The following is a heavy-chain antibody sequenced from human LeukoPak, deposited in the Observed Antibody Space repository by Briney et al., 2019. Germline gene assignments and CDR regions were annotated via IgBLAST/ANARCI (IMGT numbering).Heavy chain of an antibody. V-gene: IGHV4-30-2*01. CDR1: GGSISSGGYS. CDR3: ARGPIAARLVWDYYYGMDV. D-gene: IGHD6-6*01. Sequence: SETLSLTCAVSGGSISSGGYSWSWIRQPPGKGLEWIGYIYHSGSTYYNPSLKSRATISVDRSKNQFSLKLSSVTAADTAVYYCARGPIAARLVWDYYYGMDVWGQGTTVTVSS. CDR2: IYHSGST. J-gene: IGHJ6*02.